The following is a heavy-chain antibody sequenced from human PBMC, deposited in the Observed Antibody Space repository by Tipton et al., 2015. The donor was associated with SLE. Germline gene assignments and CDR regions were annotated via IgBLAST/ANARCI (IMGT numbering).Heavy chain of an antibody. CDR1: GYTFSGNTLSAYY. CDR2: INTKSGAK. Sequence: QVQLVQSGAEVKKPGASVKVSCKASGYTFSGNTLSAYYMHWVRQTPGQGLEWMGWINTKSGAKSYAQRFQGRVTMTRDTSISTASMELNWLKNDDTAVYYCVAGRGITTFGVIGDLDSWGQGTPVTVSS. CDR3: VAGRGITTFGVIGDLDS. V-gene: IGHV1-2*02. J-gene: IGHJ4*02. D-gene: IGHD3-3*01.